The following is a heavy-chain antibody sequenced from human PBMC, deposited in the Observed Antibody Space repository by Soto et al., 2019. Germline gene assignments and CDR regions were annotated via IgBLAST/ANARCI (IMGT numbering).Heavy chain of an antibody. V-gene: IGHV1-2*04. J-gene: IGHJ6*02. D-gene: IGHD3-10*01. CDR3: ARGWGLLWVGELLYSRGYYYGMDV. CDR2: INPNSGGT. CDR1: GYTFTGYY. Sequence: GASVKVSCKASGYTFTGYYMHWVRQAPGQGHDWMGWINPNSGGTNYAQKFQGWVTMTRDTSISTAYMELSRLRSDDTAEYYCARGWGLLWVGELLYSRGYYYGMDVWGQGTTVTVSS.